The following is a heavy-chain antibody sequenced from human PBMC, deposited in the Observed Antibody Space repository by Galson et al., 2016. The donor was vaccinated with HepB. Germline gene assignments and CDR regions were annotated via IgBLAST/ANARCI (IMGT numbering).Heavy chain of an antibody. J-gene: IGHJ3*02. D-gene: IGHD6-13*01. CDR2: IKNSNSDV. V-gene: IGHV3-21*01. CDR3: ARARIAALGTGAFDM. Sequence: SLRLSCAASGFIFSSSWMSWVRQAPGKGLEWVSSIKNSNSDVYYEDSVKGRFTISRDNAENSLYLQMDSLTAEDTAMYYCARARIAALGTGAFDMWGQGTMVTVSS. CDR1: GFIFSSSW.